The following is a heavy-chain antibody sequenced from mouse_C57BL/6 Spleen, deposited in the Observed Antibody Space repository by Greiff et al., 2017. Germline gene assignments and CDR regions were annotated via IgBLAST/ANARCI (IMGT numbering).Heavy chain of an antibody. D-gene: IGHD2-5*01. V-gene: IGHV1-80*01. Sequence: VQLQQSGAELVKPGASVKISCKASGYAFSSYWLNWVKQRPGKGLEWIGQIYPGDGDTNYNGKFKGKATLTAEKSSSTAYMQLSSLTSEDSAVYFCARGGYYSNYDYFDYWGQGTTLTVSS. J-gene: IGHJ2*01. CDR3: ARGGYYSNYDYFDY. CDR2: IYPGDGDT. CDR1: GYAFSSYW.